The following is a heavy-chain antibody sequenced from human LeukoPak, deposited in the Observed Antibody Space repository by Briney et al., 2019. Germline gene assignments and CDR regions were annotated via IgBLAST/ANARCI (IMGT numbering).Heavy chain of an antibody. J-gene: IGHJ4*02. Sequence: GGSLRLSCAASGFTFSSYSMNWVRQAPGKGLEWVSSISSSSSYIYYADSVKGRFTISRDNSKNTLYLQMNSLRTEDTAVYYCAIGDGLGELSSSFEYWGQGTLVTVSS. CDR1: GFTFSSYS. V-gene: IGHV3-21*01. CDR3: AIGDGLGELSSSFEY. CDR2: ISSSSSYI. D-gene: IGHD3-16*02.